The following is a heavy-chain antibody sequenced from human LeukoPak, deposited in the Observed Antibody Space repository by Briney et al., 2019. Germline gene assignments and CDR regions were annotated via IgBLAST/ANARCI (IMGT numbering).Heavy chain of an antibody. D-gene: IGHD5-18*01. CDR2: IYTSGST. Sequence: SETLSLTCTVSGGSISSYYWSWIRQPAGKGLEWIGRIYTSGSTNYNPSLKSRVTISVDKSKNQFSLKLSSVTAADTAVYYCARAGGGNTAMDLDYWGQGTLVTVSS. CDR1: GGSISSYY. J-gene: IGHJ4*02. V-gene: IGHV4-4*07. CDR3: ARAGGGNTAMDLDY.